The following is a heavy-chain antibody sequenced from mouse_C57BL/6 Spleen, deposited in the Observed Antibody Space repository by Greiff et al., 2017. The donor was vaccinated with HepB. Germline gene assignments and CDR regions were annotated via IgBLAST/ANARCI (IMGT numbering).Heavy chain of an antibody. Sequence: EVQLQQSGPELVKPGASVKIPCKASGYTFTDYNMDWVKQSHGKSLEWIGDINPNNGGTIYNQKFKGKATLTVDKSSSTAYMELRSLTSEDTAVYYCAREGVVADYFDVWGTGTTVTVSS. CDR3: AREGVVADYFDV. CDR1: GYTFTDYN. CDR2: INPNNGGT. D-gene: IGHD1-1*01. V-gene: IGHV1-18*01. J-gene: IGHJ1*03.